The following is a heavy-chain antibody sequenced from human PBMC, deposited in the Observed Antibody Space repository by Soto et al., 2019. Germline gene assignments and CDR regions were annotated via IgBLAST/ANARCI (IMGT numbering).Heavy chain of an antibody. Sequence: QITLKESGPTLVKPTQTLTLTCTFSGFSLTTDRVGVGWIRQPPGEALEWLAVIYWDDSKTYRPSLESRLTITKDTSKNPVALTMTNMDSLDTATYYCAHAYGGRSLYWGQGTLVTVPS. CDR2: IYWDDSK. J-gene: IGHJ4*02. CDR3: AHAYGGRSLY. CDR1: GFSLTTDRVG. V-gene: IGHV2-5*02. D-gene: IGHD1-26*01.